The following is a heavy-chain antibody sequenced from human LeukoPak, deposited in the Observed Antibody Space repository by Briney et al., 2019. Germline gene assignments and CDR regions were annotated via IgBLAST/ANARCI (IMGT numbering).Heavy chain of an antibody. J-gene: IGHJ4*02. CDR2: IKQDGSEK. CDR3: VCGGGSLDY. D-gene: IGHD2-21*01. V-gene: IGHV3-7*01. Sequence: GGSLRLSCAASGFTFTNYWMNWVRQAPGKGLEWVANIKQDGSEKYYVDSVKGRFTISRDNAKNSLSLQMNSLRAEDTAVYYCVCGGGSLDYWGQGTLVTVSS. CDR1: GFTFTNYW.